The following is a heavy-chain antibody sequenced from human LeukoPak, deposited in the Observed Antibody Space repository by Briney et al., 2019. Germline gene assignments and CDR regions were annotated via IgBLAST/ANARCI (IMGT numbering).Heavy chain of an antibody. CDR1: GYTFTSYD. CDR2: MNPNSGNT. Sequence: GASVKVSCKASGYTFTSYDMNWVRQATGQGLEWMGWMNPNSGNTGYAQKFQGRVTMTRNTSISTAYMELSSLRSEDTAVYYCARKDSSGWYGSMSYGMDVWGQGTTVTVSS. V-gene: IGHV1-8*01. CDR3: ARKDSSGWYGSMSYGMDV. J-gene: IGHJ6*02. D-gene: IGHD6-19*01.